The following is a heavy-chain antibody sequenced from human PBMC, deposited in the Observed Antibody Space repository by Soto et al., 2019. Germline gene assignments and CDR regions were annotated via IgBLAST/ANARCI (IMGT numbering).Heavy chain of an antibody. D-gene: IGHD3-16*02. CDR3: ARHPADDYIWGSYRLVAFDI. J-gene: IGHJ3*02. CDR1: GYSFTSYW. Sequence: GESLKISCKGSGYSFTSYWIGWVRQMPGKGLEWMGIIYPGDSDTRYSPSFQGQVTISADKSISTAYLQWSSLKASDTAMYYCARHPADDYIWGSYRLVAFDIWGQGKMVTVSS. CDR2: IYPGDSDT. V-gene: IGHV5-51*01.